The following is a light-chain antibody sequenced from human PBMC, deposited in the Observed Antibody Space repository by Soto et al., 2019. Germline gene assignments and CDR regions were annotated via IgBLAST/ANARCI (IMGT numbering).Light chain of an antibody. CDR2: GAT. CDR3: QKYNSAPLT. V-gene: IGKV1-27*01. CDR1: QGISNY. Sequence: DTQMTQSPSSLSASVGDRVTITCRASQGISNYLAWYQQKPGKAPQLLIYGATTLQSGVPSRFSGSGSGTDFTLTISRLEPEDVATYFCQKYNSAPLTFGGGTKVDIK. J-gene: IGKJ4*01.